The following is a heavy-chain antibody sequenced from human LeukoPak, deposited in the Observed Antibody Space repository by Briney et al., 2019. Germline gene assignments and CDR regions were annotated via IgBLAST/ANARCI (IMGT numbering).Heavy chain of an antibody. CDR2: ISAYNGNA. CDR1: GYTFTRYG. CDR3: ARSQGIWFGELLSDYYYYGMDV. D-gene: IGHD3-10*01. Sequence: ASVKVSCKASGYTFTRYGISWVRQAPGQGLEWMGWISAYNGNAHYTQKLQGRVTMTTDTSTSTAYMELRSLRSDDTAVYYCARSQGIWFGELLSDYYYYGMDVWGKGTTVTVSS. J-gene: IGHJ6*04. V-gene: IGHV1-18*04.